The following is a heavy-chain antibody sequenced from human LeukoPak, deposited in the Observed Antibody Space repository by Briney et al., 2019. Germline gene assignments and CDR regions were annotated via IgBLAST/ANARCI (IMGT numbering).Heavy chain of an antibody. V-gene: IGHV4-38-2*02. CDR2: IYHSGST. J-gene: IGHJ5*02. CDR3: ATGWSGYDWTT. CDR1: GYSISSGYY. Sequence: SETLSLTCSVSGYSISSGYYWGWIRQPPGKGLEWIGSIYHSGSTYYNTSLKSRVTISVDTSKNQFSLKLNSVTAADTAVYYCATGWSGYDWTTWGQGTLVAVSS. D-gene: IGHD3-3*01.